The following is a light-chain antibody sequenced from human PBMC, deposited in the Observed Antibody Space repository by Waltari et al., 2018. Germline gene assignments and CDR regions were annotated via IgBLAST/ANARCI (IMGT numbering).Light chain of an antibody. CDR3: SSYTSSNTYL. CDR2: EVT. CDR1: SSDVGFYYR. Sequence: QSALTQPPSVSGSPGQSVTIPCTGTSSDVGFYYRFSWYQQSPGTAPKLMIYEVTNRPSGVPDRFSGSKSGDTASLTISGLQAEDEADYYCSSYTSSNTYLFGTGTKVTVL. V-gene: IGLV2-18*02. J-gene: IGLJ1*01.